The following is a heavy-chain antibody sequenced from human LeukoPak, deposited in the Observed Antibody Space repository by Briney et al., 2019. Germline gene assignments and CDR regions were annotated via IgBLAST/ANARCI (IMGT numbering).Heavy chain of an antibody. D-gene: IGHD5-24*01. CDR1: GYTFTSYY. CDR2: ISGYNGNT. CDR3: ARTEEDGFDY. J-gene: IGHJ4*02. Sequence: ASVTVSFKASGYTFTSYYMHWVRQAPGQGLEWMGWISGYNGNTNYAQKLQDRVTMTTDTSTSTAYMELRSLRYDDTAVYYCARTEEDGFDYWGQGTPVTVSS. V-gene: IGHV1-18*04.